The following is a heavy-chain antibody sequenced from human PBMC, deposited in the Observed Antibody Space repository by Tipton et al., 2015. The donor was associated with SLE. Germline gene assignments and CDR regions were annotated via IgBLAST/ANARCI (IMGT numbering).Heavy chain of an antibody. CDR1: GGSISSHY. V-gene: IGHV4-59*11. Sequence: TLSLTCTVSGGSISSHYWSWIRQPPGKGLQWIGYIHDSGTTNYSPSLESRVTMSVDTSKNQFSLKLSSVTAADTAVYYCAREPPGLSGGFDYWGQGTLVTVSS. D-gene: IGHD3-10*01. CDR3: AREPPGLSGGFDY. CDR2: IHDSGTT. J-gene: IGHJ4*02.